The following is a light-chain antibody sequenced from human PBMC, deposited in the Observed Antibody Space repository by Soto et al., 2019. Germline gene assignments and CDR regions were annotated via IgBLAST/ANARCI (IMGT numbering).Light chain of an antibody. CDR2: DVS. Sequence: QSALTQPASVSGSPGQSITISCTGTNSDVGGYNYVSWYQRRPGKAPKLMIYDVSNRPSGVSNRFSGSKSGNTASLTISGLQAEDEADYYCSSYTNSSIVFGTGTKLTVL. CDR1: NSDVGGYNY. V-gene: IGLV2-14*01. CDR3: SSYTNSSIV. J-gene: IGLJ1*01.